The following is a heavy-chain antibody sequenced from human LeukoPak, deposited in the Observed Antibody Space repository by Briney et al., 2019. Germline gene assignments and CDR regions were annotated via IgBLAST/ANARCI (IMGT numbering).Heavy chain of an antibody. V-gene: IGHV4-30-4*01. Sequence: SETLSLPCTLSVGPIRLGDDLWSWIPQPRGEGLEWIGYIWYSRSTYYNPALKSRVTQSVDTSKNQFALELSAVTAADTAVYYCANTGHYYDSTPYAMDVWGERTTVTVSS. J-gene: IGHJ6*04. CDR1: VGPIRLGDDL. CDR3: ANTGHYYDSTPYAMDV. D-gene: IGHD3-22*01. CDR2: IWYSRST.